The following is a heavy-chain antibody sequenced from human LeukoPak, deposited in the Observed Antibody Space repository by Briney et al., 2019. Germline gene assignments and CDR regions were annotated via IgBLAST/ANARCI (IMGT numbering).Heavy chain of an antibody. D-gene: IGHD6-13*01. V-gene: IGHV3-15*01. CDR2: IKSKTDGGTI. CDR3: TTDEAAGTDY. J-gene: IGHJ4*02. CDR1: GLTFRNAW. Sequence: GGSLRLSCAASGLTFRNAWMTWVRQAPGKGLEWVGRIKSKTDGGTIDYAAPVKGRFTISRDDSKNTLFLQMSRLRTEDTAVYYCTTDEAAGTDYWGQGTLVTVSS.